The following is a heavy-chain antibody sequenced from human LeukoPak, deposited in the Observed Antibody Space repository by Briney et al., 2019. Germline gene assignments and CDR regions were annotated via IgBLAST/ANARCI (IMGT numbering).Heavy chain of an antibody. V-gene: IGHV1-24*01. D-gene: IGHD6-19*01. J-gene: IGHJ4*02. CDR1: GGTFSSYA. CDR2: FDPEDGET. Sequence: ASVKVSCKASGGTFSSYAISWVRQAPGQGLEWMGGFDPEDGETIYAQKFQGRVTMTEDTSTDTAYMELSSLRSEDTAVYYCARGIAVAGPQVYWGQGTLVTVSS. CDR3: ARGIAVAGPQVY.